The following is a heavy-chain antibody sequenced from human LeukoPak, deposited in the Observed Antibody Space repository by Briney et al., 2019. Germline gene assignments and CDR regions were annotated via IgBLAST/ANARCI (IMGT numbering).Heavy chain of an antibody. CDR3: ARDYCSTTSRLTNSNWFAP. CDR2: INPNSGGT. CDR1: GYTFTGYY. J-gene: IGHJ5*02. D-gene: IGHD2-2*01. Sequence: ASVKVSCKASGYTFTGYYMHWVRQAPGQGLEWMGWINPNSGGTNYAQKFQGRVTMTRDTSISTAYMELSRLRSDDTAVYYCARDYCSTTSRLTNSNWFAPWGQGTLVTVSS. V-gene: IGHV1-2*02.